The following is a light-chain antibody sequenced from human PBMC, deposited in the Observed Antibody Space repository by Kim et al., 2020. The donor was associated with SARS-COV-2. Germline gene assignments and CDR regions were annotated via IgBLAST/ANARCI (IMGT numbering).Light chain of an antibody. J-gene: IGLJ2*01. V-gene: IGLV3-19*01. CDR1: SLRTHY. Sequence: VALGQTVRITCQGDSLRTHYATWYQQKPGQAPIVVIYGKNNRPSGIPDRFSGSSSGNTASLTITGTQAGDEADYYCNSRDSNDNVVFGGGTQLTVL. CDR3: NSRDSNDNVV. CDR2: GKN.